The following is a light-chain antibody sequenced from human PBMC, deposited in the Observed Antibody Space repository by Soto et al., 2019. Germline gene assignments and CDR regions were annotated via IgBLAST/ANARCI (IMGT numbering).Light chain of an antibody. J-gene: IGKJ4*01. CDR1: QDIRRW. V-gene: IGKV1-12*01. CDR3: QQSNSFPLT. CDR2: AAS. Sequence: DIQMTQSPSSVSASVGDRVTITCRASQDIRRWLAWYQQKPGTAPKLLIYAASSLQSGVPSRFSGSGSGTYFTLTISSLQPEDCATYFCQQSNSFPLTFGGGTKVEI.